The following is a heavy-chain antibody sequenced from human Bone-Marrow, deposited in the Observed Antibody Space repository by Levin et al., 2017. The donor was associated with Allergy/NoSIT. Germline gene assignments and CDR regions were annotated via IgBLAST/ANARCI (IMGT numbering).Heavy chain of an antibody. CDR1: GFNFNDYE. Sequence: GESLKISCIASGFNFNDYEMNWVRQAPGKAPEWVSYISTGGTTAFYADSVKGRFTVSRDNAKNSLHLLMKSLRVEDTAVYYCARDLIAAAHFDSWGQGTLVTVSS. CDR3: ARDLIAAAHFDS. CDR2: ISTGGTTA. V-gene: IGHV3-48*03. D-gene: IGHD6-13*01. J-gene: IGHJ4*02.